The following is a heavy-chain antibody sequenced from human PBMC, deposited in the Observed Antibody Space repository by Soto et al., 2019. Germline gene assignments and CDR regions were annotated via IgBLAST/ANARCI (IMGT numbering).Heavy chain of an antibody. CDR1: GYTFTNYG. D-gene: IGHD2-8*01. CDR2: INPSGGST. CDR3: ARDSAVLMVYATLDY. J-gene: IGHJ4*02. Sequence: ASVKVSCKASGYTFTNYGISWVRQAPGQGLEWMGIINPSGGSTSYAQKFQGRVTMTRDTSTSTVYMALSSLRSEDTAVYYCARDSAVLMVYATLDYWGQGTLVTVSS. V-gene: IGHV1-46*03.